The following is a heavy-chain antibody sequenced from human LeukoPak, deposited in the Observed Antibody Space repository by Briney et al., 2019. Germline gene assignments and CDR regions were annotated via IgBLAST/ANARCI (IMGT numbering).Heavy chain of an antibody. CDR1: SGSFSGYY. V-gene: IGHV4-34*01. CDR2: INHSGST. Sequence: PSETLSLTCAVYSGSFSGYYWSWIRQSPGKGLEWIGEINHSGSTNYNPSLKNRITVSVDTSTNQFSLKLRAVTAADTPMYYCARNRADGSGTYYQKNPLNFDSWGQGTLVTVSS. CDR3: ARNRADGSGTYYQKNPLNFDS. D-gene: IGHD3-10*01. J-gene: IGHJ4*02.